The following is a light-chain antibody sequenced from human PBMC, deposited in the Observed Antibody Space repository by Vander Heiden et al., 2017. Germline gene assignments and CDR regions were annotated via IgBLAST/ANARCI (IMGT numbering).Light chain of an antibody. CDR1: SSSVGSYNL. J-gene: IGLJ1*01. CDR3: CSYAGTSTPYV. CDR2: EVL. V-gene: IGLV2-23*02. Sequence: SLTQPSPVSAYPGQSITISCTGTSSSVGSYNLVSWYQQHPGKAPKLMIFEVLKRPSGVSARFSGSKSGNTASLTISGLQAEDEADYYCCSYAGTSTPYVFGTGTKVTVL.